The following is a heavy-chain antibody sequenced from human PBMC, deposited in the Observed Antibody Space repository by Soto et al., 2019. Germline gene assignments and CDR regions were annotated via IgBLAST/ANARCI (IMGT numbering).Heavy chain of an antibody. J-gene: IGHJ6*02. V-gene: IGHV1-18*01. CDR3: ARGQLERSYYYYYYGMDV. CDR1: GYTFTSYG. D-gene: IGHD6-13*01. Sequence: GASVKVSCKASGYTFTSYGISWVRQAPGQGLEWMGWISAYNGNTNYAQKLQGRVTMTTDTSTSTAYMELRSLRSDDTAVYYCARGQLERSYYYYYYGMDVWGQGTTVTVS. CDR2: ISAYNGNT.